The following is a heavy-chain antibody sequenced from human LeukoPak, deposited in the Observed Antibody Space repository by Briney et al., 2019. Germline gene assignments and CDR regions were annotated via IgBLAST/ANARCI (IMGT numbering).Heavy chain of an antibody. V-gene: IGHV1-46*01. CDR3: ARAGISDPTDY. Sequence: ASVKVSYKASGYTFTGYFIHWVRQAPGQGLEWMGIINPSGGSTSYAQKFQGRVTMTRDRSTSTVYMGVTSLKSDDTAVYFCARAGISDPTDYWGQGTLVIVSS. CDR2: INPSGGST. D-gene: IGHD2-21*01. CDR1: GYTFTGYF. J-gene: IGHJ4*02.